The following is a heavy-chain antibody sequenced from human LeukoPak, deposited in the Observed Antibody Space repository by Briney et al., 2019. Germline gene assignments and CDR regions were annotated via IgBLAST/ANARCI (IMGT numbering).Heavy chain of an antibody. V-gene: IGHV4-30-4*08. D-gene: IGHD2-2*02. CDR3: ARDPIVPAAIVNVY. CDR2: IYYSGST. J-gene: IGHJ4*02. CDR1: GGSISSGDYY. Sequence: SQTLSLTCTVSGGSISSGDYYWSWIRQPPGKRLEWIGYIYYSGSTYYNPSLKSRVPISVDTSKNQFSLKLSSVTAADTAVYYCARDPIVPAAIVNVYWGQGTLVTVFS.